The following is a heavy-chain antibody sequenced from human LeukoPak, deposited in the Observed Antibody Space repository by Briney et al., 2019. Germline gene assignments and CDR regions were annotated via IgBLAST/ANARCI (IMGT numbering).Heavy chain of an antibody. Sequence: GGSVRLSCAASGYTFSSYWMSWVRQAPGKGLEWVANIKQDGSDKYYVDSVKGRFTISRDNAKNSLYLQMNSLRAEDTAVYYCARGGYTYGARPFWGQGTLVTVSS. V-gene: IGHV3-7*01. D-gene: IGHD5-18*01. CDR2: IKQDGSDK. J-gene: IGHJ4*02. CDR1: GYTFSSYW. CDR3: ARGGYTYGARPF.